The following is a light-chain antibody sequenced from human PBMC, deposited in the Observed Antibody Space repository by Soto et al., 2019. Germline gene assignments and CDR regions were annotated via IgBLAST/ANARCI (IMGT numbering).Light chain of an antibody. CDR3: QQYRTYPYT. J-gene: IGKJ3*01. V-gene: IGKV1-16*01. CDR2: AAS. CDR1: QDISNY. Sequence: DLQMTQSPSSLSASVGDRVTITCRASQDISNYLTWFQQKPGKAPKSLIYAASNLQSGVPSRFSGSGSGTDFTPTISSLQTEDFATYYCQQYRTYPYTFGPGTKVDIK.